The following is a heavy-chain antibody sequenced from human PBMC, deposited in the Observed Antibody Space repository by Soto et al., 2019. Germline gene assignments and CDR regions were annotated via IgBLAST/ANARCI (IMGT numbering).Heavy chain of an antibody. Sequence: GGSLRLSCAASGFTFSSYGMHWVRQAPGKGLEWVAVISYDGSNKDYADSVKGRFTVSRDNSKNTLYLQMNSLRVDDTAVYHCAKATVSTGYYYAMDVWGQGTTVTVSS. V-gene: IGHV3-30*18. CDR2: ISYDGSNK. CDR3: AKATVSTGYYYAMDV. D-gene: IGHD4-4*01. J-gene: IGHJ6*02. CDR1: GFTFSSYG.